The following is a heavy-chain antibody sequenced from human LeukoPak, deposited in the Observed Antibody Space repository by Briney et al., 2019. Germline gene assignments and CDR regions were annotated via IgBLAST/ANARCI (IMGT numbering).Heavy chain of an antibody. Sequence: PGGSLRLSCAASGFTFSRFAMSWVREAPGKGLEWSSTINGAGSDTYYADSVKGRFIVSRDNSKNTLYVQVNSPRAEDTALYCCARDRYGDYSFDYWGQGTLVTVSS. CDR2: INGAGSDT. CDR1: GFTFSRFA. J-gene: IGHJ4*02. V-gene: IGHV3-23*01. D-gene: IGHD4-17*01. CDR3: ARDRYGDYSFDY.